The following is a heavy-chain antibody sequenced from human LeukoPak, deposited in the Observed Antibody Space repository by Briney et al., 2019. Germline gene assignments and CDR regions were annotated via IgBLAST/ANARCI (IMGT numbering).Heavy chain of an antibody. D-gene: IGHD6-13*01. CDR1: GGSISSTDYY. V-gene: IGHV4-39*01. CDR3: ARVAAAGLSRFNP. J-gene: IGHJ5*02. CDR2: IYYSGTAY. Sequence: SETLSLTCTVSGGSISSTDYYWGWIRQPPGKGLQWIGSIYYSGTAYYYTPSLKSRVTISVDTSKNQFSLKLSSVTAADTAVYFFARVAAAGLSRFNPWGQGTLVTVSS.